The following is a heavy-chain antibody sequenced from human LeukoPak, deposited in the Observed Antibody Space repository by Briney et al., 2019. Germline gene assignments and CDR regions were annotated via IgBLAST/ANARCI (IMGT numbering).Heavy chain of an antibody. J-gene: IGHJ6*04. Sequence: GGSLRLSCAASTFTFSSYAMHWVRQGPGKGLEWVSYISSSGSTIYYADSVKGRFTISRDNAKNSLYLQMNSLRAEDTAVYYCAELGITMIGGVWGKGTTVTISS. D-gene: IGHD3-10*02. V-gene: IGHV3-48*03. CDR3: AELGITMIGGV. CDR1: TFTFSSYA. CDR2: ISSSGSTI.